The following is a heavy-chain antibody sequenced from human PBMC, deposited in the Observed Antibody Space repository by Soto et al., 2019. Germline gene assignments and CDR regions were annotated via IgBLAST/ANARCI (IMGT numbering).Heavy chain of an antibody. D-gene: IGHD2-2*01. CDR1: GGSISSSSYY. CDR2: IYYSGST. V-gene: IGHV4-39*01. CDR3: ARHRRYCSSTSCYASYYYGMDV. Sequence: QLQLQESGPGLVKPSETLSLTCTVSGGSISSSSYYWGWIRQPPGKGLEWIGSIYYSGSTYYNPSLQSHVTISVDTSKNQFSLKLSSVTAADTAVYYCARHRRYCSSTSCYASYYYGMDVWGQGTTVTVSS. J-gene: IGHJ6*02.